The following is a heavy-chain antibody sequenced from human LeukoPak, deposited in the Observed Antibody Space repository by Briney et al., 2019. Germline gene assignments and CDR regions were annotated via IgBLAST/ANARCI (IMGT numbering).Heavy chain of an antibody. CDR2: IYYSGST. CDR3: ARGRVAGGLYYYYYMDV. D-gene: IGHD6-13*01. CDR1: GGSISSSSYY. Sequence: SETLSLTCTVSGGSISSSSYYWGWIRQPPGKGLEWIGSIYYSGSTNYNPSLKSRVTISVDTSKNQFSLKLSSVTAADTAVYYCARGRVAGGLYYYYYMDVWGKGTTVTVSS. J-gene: IGHJ6*03. V-gene: IGHV4-39*07.